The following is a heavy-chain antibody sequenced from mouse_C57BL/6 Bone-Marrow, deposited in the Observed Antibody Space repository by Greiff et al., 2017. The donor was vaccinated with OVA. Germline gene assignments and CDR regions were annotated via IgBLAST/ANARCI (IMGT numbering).Heavy chain of an antibody. V-gene: IGHV5-12*01. D-gene: IGHD4-1*01. CDR1: GFTFSDYY. CDR2: ISNGGGST. CDR3: ARHDWDGGDY. J-gene: IGHJ2*01. Sequence: EVQLQESGGGLVQPGGTLTLSCAASGFTFSDYYMYWVRQTPEKRLEWVAYISNGGGSTYYPDTVKGRFTISRDNAKNTLYLQMSRLKSEDTTMYYCARHDWDGGDYWGQGTTLTVSS.